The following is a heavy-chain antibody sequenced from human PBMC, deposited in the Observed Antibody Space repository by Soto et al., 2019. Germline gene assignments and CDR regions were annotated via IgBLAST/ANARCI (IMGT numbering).Heavy chain of an antibody. CDR2: ISSSSSYI. CDR1: GFTFSSYS. V-gene: IGHV3-21*01. CDR3: ARDRDTVRRRDY. D-gene: IGHD4-17*01. Sequence: GGSLRLSCAASGFTFSSYSMNWVRQAPGKGLEWVSSISSSSSYIYYADSVKGRFTISRDNAKNSLYLQMNSLRAEDTAVYYCARDRDTVRRRDYWGQGTLVTVSS. J-gene: IGHJ4*02.